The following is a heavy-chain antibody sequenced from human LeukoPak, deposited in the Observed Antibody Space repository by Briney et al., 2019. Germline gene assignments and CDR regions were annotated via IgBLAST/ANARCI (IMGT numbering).Heavy chain of an antibody. D-gene: IGHD3-3*01. Sequence: SETLSLTCAVYGGSFSGYYWSWIRQPPGKGLEWIGEINHSGSTNYNPSLKSRVTISVDTSKNQFSLKLSSVTAADTAVYYCAVYPPQPHYDWGQGTAVTVSS. CDR1: GGSFSGYY. V-gene: IGHV4-34*01. J-gene: IGHJ6*02. CDR3: AVYPPQPHYD. CDR2: INHSGST.